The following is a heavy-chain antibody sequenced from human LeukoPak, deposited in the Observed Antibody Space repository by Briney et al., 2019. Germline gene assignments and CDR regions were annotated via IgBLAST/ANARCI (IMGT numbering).Heavy chain of an antibody. J-gene: IGHJ6*02. CDR3: AKSVAWFGQDDPYYYYYGMDV. CDR2: ISGSGGST. Sequence: GGSLRLSCAASGFTFSSYAMSWVRRAPGKGLEWVSAISGSGGSTYYADSVKGRFTISRDNSKNTLYLQMNSLRAEDTAVYYCAKSVAWFGQDDPYYYYYGMDVWGQGTTVTVSS. CDR1: GFTFSSYA. D-gene: IGHD3-10*01. V-gene: IGHV3-23*01.